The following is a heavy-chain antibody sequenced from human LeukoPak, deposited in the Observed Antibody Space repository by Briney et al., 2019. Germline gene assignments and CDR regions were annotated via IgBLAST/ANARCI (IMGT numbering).Heavy chain of an antibody. CDR3: ARGGTVRGVIGYL. J-gene: IGHJ4*02. Sequence: PGGSLRLSCPASGFTFSSYAMHWVRQAPGKGLEGVEVISYDGSNKYYADSVKGRFTISRDNSKNTLYLQMNSLRAEDTAVYYCARGGTVRGVIGYLWGQGTLVTVSS. V-gene: IGHV3-30*04. CDR1: GFTFSSYA. CDR2: ISYDGSNK. D-gene: IGHD3-10*01.